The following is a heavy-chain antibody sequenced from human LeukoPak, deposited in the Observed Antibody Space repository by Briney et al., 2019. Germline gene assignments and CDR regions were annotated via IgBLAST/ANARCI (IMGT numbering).Heavy chain of an antibody. CDR1: GGSISSYY. V-gene: IGHV4-59*01. Sequence: PSETLSLTCTVSGGSISSYYWSWIRQPPGKGLEWIGYIYYSGSTNYNPSLKSRVTISVDTSKNQFSLKLSSVTAADTAVYYCARDRGSYSGSYSDYWGQGTLVTVSS. J-gene: IGHJ4*02. CDR2: IYYSGST. D-gene: IGHD1-26*01. CDR3: ARDRGSYSGSYSDY.